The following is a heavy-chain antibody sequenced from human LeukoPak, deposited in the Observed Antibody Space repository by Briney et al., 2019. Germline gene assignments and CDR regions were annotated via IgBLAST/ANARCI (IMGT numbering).Heavy chain of an antibody. D-gene: IGHD3-22*01. V-gene: IGHV3-23*01. CDR2: ISGSGGST. CDR1: GFTFSSYA. CDR3: AKGPIEYDSSGYPDY. Sequence: PGGSLRLSCAASGFTFSSYAMSWVRQAPGKGLEWVSAISGSGGSTYYADSVKGRFTISRDDSKNTLYLQMNSLRAEDTAVYYCAKGPIEYDSSGYPDYWGQGTLVTVSS. J-gene: IGHJ4*02.